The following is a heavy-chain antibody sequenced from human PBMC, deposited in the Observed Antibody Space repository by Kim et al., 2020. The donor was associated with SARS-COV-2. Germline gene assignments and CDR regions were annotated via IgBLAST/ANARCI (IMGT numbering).Heavy chain of an antibody. CDR1: GFTFSSYE. CDR2: ISSSGSTI. D-gene: IGHD3-9*01. Sequence: GGSLRLSCAASGFTFSSYEMNWVRQAPGKGLEWVSYISSSGSTIYYADSVKGRFTISRDNAKNSLYLQMNSLRAEDTAVYYCASLRYFDWLSSYYGMDVWGQGTTVTVSS. V-gene: IGHV3-48*03. CDR3: ASLRYFDWLSSYYGMDV. J-gene: IGHJ6*02.